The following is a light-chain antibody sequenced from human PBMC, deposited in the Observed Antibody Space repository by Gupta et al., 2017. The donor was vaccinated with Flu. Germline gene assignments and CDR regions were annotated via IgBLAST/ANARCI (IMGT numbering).Light chain of an antibody. CDR2: EVS. Sequence: SALTQPASVSGSPGQSITISCTASSSDVGGYNYASWYQQHPGKAPKLMISEVSKRPSGVSNRFSGSKSGNTASLTISGLQAEDEADYYCSSYRSTSTLGVFGTGTKVTVL. J-gene: IGLJ1*01. CDR1: SSDVGGYNY. CDR3: SSYRSTSTLGV. V-gene: IGLV2-14*01.